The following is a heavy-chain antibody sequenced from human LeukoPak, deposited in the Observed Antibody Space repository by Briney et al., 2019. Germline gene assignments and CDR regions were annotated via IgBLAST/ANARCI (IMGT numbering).Heavy chain of an antibody. J-gene: IGHJ6*02. V-gene: IGHV4-59*01. CDR1: GGSISSYY. Sequence: PSETLSLTCTVSGGSISSYYWSWIRQPPGKGLEWIGYIYYSGSTTYNPSLKSRVTISVDTSKNQFSLKFSSVTAADTAVYYCARGSGSPPHYYGMDVWGQGTTVTVSS. CDR3: ARGSGSPPHYYGMDV. CDR2: IYYSGST. D-gene: IGHD3-10*01.